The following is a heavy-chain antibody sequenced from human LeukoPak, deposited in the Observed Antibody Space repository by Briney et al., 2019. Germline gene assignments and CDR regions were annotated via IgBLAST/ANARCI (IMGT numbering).Heavy chain of an antibody. CDR1: GFTIGDYL. CDR2: IRRRASGGTT. J-gene: IGHJ3*02. Sequence: GGSLRLSCTASGFTIGDYLMSWFRQAPGKGLELVGFIRRRASGGTTEYAASVKGRFTISRDDSKSIAYLEMNSLKTEDTAVYYCNRDSLGIRTFGIWGQGTMVTVSS. CDR3: NRDSLGIRTFGI. D-gene: IGHD7-27*01. V-gene: IGHV3-49*03.